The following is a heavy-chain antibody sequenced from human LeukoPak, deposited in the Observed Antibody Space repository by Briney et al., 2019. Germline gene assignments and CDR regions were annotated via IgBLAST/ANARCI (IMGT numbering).Heavy chain of an antibody. Sequence: GGSLRLSCEGSGFTFRTYWMTWVRQAPGKGLEWVANIKQDGSEKYYVDYVKGRFTISRDNAQNSLYLQMNSLRAEDTAVYYCARPRDSGWSKTWDYWGQGTLVTVSS. J-gene: IGHJ4*02. D-gene: IGHD6-13*01. V-gene: IGHV3-7*03. CDR2: IKQDGSEK. CDR1: GFTFRTYW. CDR3: ARPRDSGWSKTWDY.